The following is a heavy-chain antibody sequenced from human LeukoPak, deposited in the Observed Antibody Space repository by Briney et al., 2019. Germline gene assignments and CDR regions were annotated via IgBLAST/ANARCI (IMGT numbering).Heavy chain of an antibody. CDR2: INHSGST. CDR1: GGPFSVYY. V-gene: IGHV4-34*01. CDR3: ARAIVVVPAAMVYYYYGMDV. J-gene: IGHJ6*04. D-gene: IGHD2-2*01. Sequence: PSETLSLTCAVYGGPFSVYYWSWIPQPPRKALEWIGEINHSGSTNYNPSLKSRVTISVDTSKNQFSLKLSSVTAADTTVYYCARAIVVVPAAMVYYYYGMDVWGKGTTVTVSS.